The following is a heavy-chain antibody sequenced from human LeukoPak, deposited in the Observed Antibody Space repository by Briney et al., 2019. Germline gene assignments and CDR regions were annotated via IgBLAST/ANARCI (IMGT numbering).Heavy chain of an antibody. CDR3: ARPSYYYDSSGYYFDY. V-gene: IGHV4-39*01. J-gene: IGHJ4*02. CDR1: GGSISSSSYY. D-gene: IGHD3-22*01. Sequence: SETLSLTCTVSGGSISSSSYYWGWIRQPPGKGLEWIGSIYYSGSTYYNPSLKGRVTKSVDTSKNQFSLKLSSVTAADTAVYYCARPSYYYDSSGYYFDYWGQGTLVTVSS. CDR2: IYYSGST.